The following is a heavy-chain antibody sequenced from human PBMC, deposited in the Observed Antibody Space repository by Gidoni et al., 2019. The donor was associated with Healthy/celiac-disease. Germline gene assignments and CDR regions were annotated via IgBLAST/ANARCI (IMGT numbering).Heavy chain of an antibody. Sequence: EVQLVESGGGLVQPGGSLRLSCAASGFTFSRYSMNWVRQAPGKGLEWVSYISSSSSTIYYADSVKGRFTISRDNAKNSLYLQMNSLRAEDTAVYYCARDYCSGGSCYSSDYWGQGTLVTVSS. CDR3: ARDYCSGGSCYSSDY. J-gene: IGHJ4*02. CDR1: GFTFSRYS. D-gene: IGHD2-15*01. V-gene: IGHV3-48*01. CDR2: ISSSSSTI.